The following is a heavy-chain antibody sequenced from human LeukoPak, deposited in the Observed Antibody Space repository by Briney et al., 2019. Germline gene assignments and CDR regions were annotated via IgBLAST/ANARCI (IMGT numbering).Heavy chain of an antibody. CDR3: ASEIFGSGSYPDF. CDR2: IWHDGSHK. Sequence: TGGSLRLSCAASGFALNTYAMHWVRQAPGQGLEWVALIWHDGSHKFYSNSVRGQFTISRDNSKNTVSLQMNNLRPEDTAVYYCASEIFGSGSYPDFWGQGSLVTVSS. D-gene: IGHD3-10*01. CDR1: GFALNTYA. J-gene: IGHJ4*02. V-gene: IGHV3-33*01.